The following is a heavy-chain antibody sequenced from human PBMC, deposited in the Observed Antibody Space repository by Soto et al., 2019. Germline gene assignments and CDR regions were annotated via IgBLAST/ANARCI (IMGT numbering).Heavy chain of an antibody. CDR3: ARVGVRGWFDP. J-gene: IGHJ5*02. CDR2: IIPILGIA. D-gene: IGHD2-8*01. V-gene: IGHV1-69*02. Sequence: QVQLVQSGAEVKKPGSSVKVSCKASGGTFSSYTISWVRQAPGQGLEWMGRIIPILGIANYAQKFQGRVTXTXXKSTSTAYMELSSLRSEDTAVYYCARVGVRGWFDPWGQGTLVTVSS. CDR1: GGTFSSYT.